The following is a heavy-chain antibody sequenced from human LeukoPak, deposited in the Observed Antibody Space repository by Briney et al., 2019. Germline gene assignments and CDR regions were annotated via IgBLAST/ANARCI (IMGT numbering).Heavy chain of an antibody. CDR1: GFTFSSYA. CDR2: ISYDGSNE. D-gene: IGHD6-19*01. CDR3: ARGARGSGWKVFDI. V-gene: IGHV3-30*04. Sequence: GGSLRLSCTASGFTFSSYAMHWVRQAQGKGREWGALISYDGSNEYYTDSVKGRFTIARDNSRDTLYLQMNSLRPEDTSVYYCARGARGSGWKVFDIWGQGTMVTVSS. J-gene: IGHJ3*02.